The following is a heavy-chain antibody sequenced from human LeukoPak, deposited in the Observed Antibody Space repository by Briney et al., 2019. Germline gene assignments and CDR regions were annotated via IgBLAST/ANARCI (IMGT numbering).Heavy chain of an antibody. CDR3: ARDLTLLAYCGGDCSYGMDV. V-gene: IGHV4-34*01. CDR1: GGSFSGYY. Sequence: SETLSLTCAVYGGSFSGYYWSWIRQPPGKGLEWIGEINHSGSTNYNPSLKSRVTISVDTSKNQFSLKLSSVTAADTAVYYCARDLTLLAYCGGDCSYGMDVWGQGTTVTVSS. J-gene: IGHJ6*02. CDR2: INHSGST. D-gene: IGHD2-21*01.